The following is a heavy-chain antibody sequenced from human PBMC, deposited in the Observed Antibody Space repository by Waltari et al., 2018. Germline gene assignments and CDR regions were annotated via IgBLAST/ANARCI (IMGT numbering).Heavy chain of an antibody. V-gene: IGHV4-61*09. CDR2: IYPSGSP. Sequence: QVQLQESGPGLVKPSQTLSLTCTVSGGSISSGSYYWSWIRQPAGKGLEWIGYIYPSGSPNYNPSLKSRVTISVDTSKNQFSLKLSSVTAADTAVYYCAREESQYYYGMDVWGQGTTVTVSS. CDR1: GGSISSGSYY. CDR3: AREESQYYYGMDV. J-gene: IGHJ6*02.